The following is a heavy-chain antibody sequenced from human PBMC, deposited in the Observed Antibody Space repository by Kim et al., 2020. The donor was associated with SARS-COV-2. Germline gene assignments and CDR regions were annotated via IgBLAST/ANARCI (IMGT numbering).Heavy chain of an antibody. V-gene: IGHV6-1*01. D-gene: IGHD6-13*01. Sequence: SQTLSLTCAISGDSVSSNSAAWNWIRQSPSRGLEWLGRTYYRSKWYNDYAVSVKSRITINPDTSKNQFSLQLNSVTPEDTAVYYCARGENDIYSSSWYGTDYGMDVWGQGTTVTVSS. CDR3: ARGENDIYSSSWYGTDYGMDV. J-gene: IGHJ6*02. CDR1: GDSVSSNSAA. CDR2: TYYRSKWYN.